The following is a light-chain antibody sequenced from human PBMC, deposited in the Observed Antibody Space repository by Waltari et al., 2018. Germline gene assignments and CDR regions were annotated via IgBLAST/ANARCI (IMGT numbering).Light chain of an antibody. CDR2: DAS. CDR1: QSVRNN. Sequence: EIVMTQSPATLTVSPGERATLSCRASQSVRNNLGWYQQKPGQAPRLLSYDASTRATDIPARFSGSGSGTDFTLTISSLQSEDSAVYYCQQYYKWPPITFGQGTRLEIK. CDR3: QQYYKWPPIT. V-gene: IGKV3-15*01. J-gene: IGKJ5*01.